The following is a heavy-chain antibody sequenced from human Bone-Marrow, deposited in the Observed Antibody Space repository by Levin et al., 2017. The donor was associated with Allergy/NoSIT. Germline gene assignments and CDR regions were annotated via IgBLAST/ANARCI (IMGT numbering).Heavy chain of an antibody. V-gene: IGHV3-30*04. CDR2: ISYDGSNK. Sequence: GGSLRLSCAASGFTFSSYAMHWVRQAPGKGLEWVAVISYDGSNKYYADSVKGRFTISRDNSKNTLYLQMNSLRAEDTAVYYCASPVAATFDYWGQGTLVTVSS. CDR1: GFTFSSYA. CDR3: ASPVAATFDY. J-gene: IGHJ4*02. D-gene: IGHD1-26*01.